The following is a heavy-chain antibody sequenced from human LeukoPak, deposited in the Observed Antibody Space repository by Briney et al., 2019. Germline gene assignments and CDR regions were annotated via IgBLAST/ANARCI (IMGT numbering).Heavy chain of an antibody. CDR1: GGSINTSSHY. CDR2: IYYNGKT. D-gene: IGHD2-15*01. V-gene: IGHV4-39*01. CDR3: AGRTPRGLDS. J-gene: IGHJ4*02. Sequence: PSETMSLTCTVSGGSINTSSHYWGWIRQPPGKGLEWIGSIYYNGKTFYNPSLKSRITMSADTSKNQISLSLSSVTAADTAVYYCAGRTPRGLDSWGQGTLVTVTS.